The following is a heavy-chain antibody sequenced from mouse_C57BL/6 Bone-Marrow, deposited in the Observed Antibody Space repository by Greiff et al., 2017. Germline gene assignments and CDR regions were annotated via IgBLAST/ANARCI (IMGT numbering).Heavy chain of an antibody. Sequence: VKLQQSGAELVRPGASVKLSCTASGFNIKDDYMHWVKQRPEQGLEWIGWIDPENGDNEYASKFKGKATITADTSSNTAYLHLSCLTSEDTAVYYCTTRGFYYYGSSSWFAYWGQGTLVTVSA. V-gene: IGHV14-4*01. CDR2: IDPENGDN. CDR1: GFNIKDDY. CDR3: TTRGFYYYGSSSWFAY. J-gene: IGHJ3*01. D-gene: IGHD1-1*01.